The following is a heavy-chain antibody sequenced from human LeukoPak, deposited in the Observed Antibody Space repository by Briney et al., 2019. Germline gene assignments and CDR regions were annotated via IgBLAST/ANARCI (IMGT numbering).Heavy chain of an antibody. CDR1: GFTFSSYW. Sequence: HPGGFLRLSCAASGFTFSSYWMSWVRQAPGKGLEWVANIKQDGSEIYYVDSVKGRFTISRDNAKNSLHLQMNSLRVEDTAVYYCARDRYFQYWGQGTVVTVSS. D-gene: IGHD1-14*01. V-gene: IGHV3-7*01. CDR2: IKQDGSEI. J-gene: IGHJ1*01. CDR3: ARDRYFQY.